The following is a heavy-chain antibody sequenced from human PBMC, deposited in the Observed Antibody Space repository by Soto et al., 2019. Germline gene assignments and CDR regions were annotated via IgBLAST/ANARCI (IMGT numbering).Heavy chain of an antibody. D-gene: IGHD3-10*01. Sequence: EVQLLDSGGGLVQPGGSLRLSCAASGFTFSSYAMNWVRQAPGKGLEWVSAITGSGTSTDYADSVKGRFTMSRDNSKNALHLQINSLRADNTAVYYCVAGCGEYVYTFDIWGQGTMVTVSS. CDR2: ITGSGTST. CDR3: VAGCGEYVYTFDI. CDR1: GFTFSSYA. J-gene: IGHJ3*02. V-gene: IGHV3-23*01.